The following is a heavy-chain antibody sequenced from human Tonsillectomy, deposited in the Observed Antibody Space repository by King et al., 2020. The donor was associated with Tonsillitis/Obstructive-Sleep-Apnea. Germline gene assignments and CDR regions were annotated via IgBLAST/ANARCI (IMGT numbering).Heavy chain of an antibody. CDR2: ISGGGGST. Sequence: QLVQSGGGLVQPGGSLRLSCAASGITFSSYAMSWVRQAPGKGLEWVSTISGGGGSTYYADSVKGRFTISRDNSKNTLYLKMNSLRAEDTAVYYCAKAMVQGIIITIFDYWGQGTLVTVSS. V-gene: IGHV3-23*04. CDR1: GITFSSYA. J-gene: IGHJ4*02. D-gene: IGHD3-10*01. CDR3: AKAMVQGIIITIFDY.